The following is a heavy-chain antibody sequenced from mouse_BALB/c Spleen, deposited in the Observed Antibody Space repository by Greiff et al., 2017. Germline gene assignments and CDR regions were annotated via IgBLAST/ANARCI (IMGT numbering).Heavy chain of an antibody. CDR3: ARHNSSGDPLAMDY. Sequence: EVQGVESGGDLVKPGGSLKLSCAASGFTFSSYGMSWVRQTPDKRLEWVATISSGGSYTYYPDSVKGRFTISRDNAKNTLYLQMSSLKSEDTAMYYCARHNSSGDPLAMDYRGQGNSVTVSS. CDR1: GFTFSSYG. D-gene: IGHD3-1*01. J-gene: IGHJ4*01. V-gene: IGHV5-6*01. CDR2: ISSGGSYT.